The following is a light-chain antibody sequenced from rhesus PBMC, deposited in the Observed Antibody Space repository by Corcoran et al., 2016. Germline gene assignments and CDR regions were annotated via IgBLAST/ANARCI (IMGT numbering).Light chain of an antibody. Sequence: DIQMTQSPPSLSASVGDTVTITCRASQGISTWLAWYQQKPGKAPKVLISKATSLQSGVPSRFSGSGSGTDFTLPISSLQSEDFATYHCQQYYTRPYSFGQGTKVEIK. J-gene: IGKJ2*01. CDR3: QQYYTRPYS. CDR1: QGISTW. CDR2: KAT. V-gene: IGKV1-22*01.